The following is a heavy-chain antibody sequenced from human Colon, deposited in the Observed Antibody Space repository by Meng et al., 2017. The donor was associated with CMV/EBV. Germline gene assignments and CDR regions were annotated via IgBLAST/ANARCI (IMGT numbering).Heavy chain of an antibody. CDR1: GFNFNKFG. V-gene: IGHV3-30*02. CDR3: AKAHGDSDGSNWWSVYNWFDP. J-gene: IGHJ5*02. CDR2: LHFDGSIE. Sequence: GESLKISCAASGFNFNKFGMHWVRQAPGRGLEWVAFLHFDGSIEYYTDSAKGRFTISRDNSKNTLYLQMNSLRPEDTALYYCAKAHGDSDGSNWWSVYNWFDPWGQGSLVTVSS. D-gene: IGHD2-8*02.